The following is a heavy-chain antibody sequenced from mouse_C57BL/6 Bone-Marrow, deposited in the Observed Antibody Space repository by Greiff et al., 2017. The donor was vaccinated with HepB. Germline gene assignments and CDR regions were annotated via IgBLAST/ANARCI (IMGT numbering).Heavy chain of an antibody. V-gene: IGHV5-4*01. CDR3: ARGRSGGENYFDY. J-gene: IGHJ2*01. Sequence: EVHLVESGGGLVKPGGSLKLSCAASGFTFSSYAMSWVRQTPEKRLEWVATISDGGSYTYYPDNVKGRFTISRDNAKNNLYLQMSHLKSEDTAMYYCARGRSGGENYFDYWGQGTTLTVSS. CDR1: GFTFSSYA. CDR2: ISDGGSYT.